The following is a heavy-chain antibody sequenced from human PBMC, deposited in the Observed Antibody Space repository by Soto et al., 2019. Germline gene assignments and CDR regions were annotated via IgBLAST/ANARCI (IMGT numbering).Heavy chain of an antibody. CDR2: ISTFNGNT. J-gene: IGHJ4*02. D-gene: IGHD2-21*01. CDR3: ARERGLTVSTLLGY. Sequence: QVQLVQSGAEVKKPGASVKVSCKASGYTFTSYGINWVRQAPGQGLEWMGRISTFNGNTKFAPKFQGRVTMTTDTDTTTVYMELRSLRSNGTAVYYCARERGLTVSTLLGYWGQGTLVTVSS. CDR1: GYTFTSYG. V-gene: IGHV1-18*01.